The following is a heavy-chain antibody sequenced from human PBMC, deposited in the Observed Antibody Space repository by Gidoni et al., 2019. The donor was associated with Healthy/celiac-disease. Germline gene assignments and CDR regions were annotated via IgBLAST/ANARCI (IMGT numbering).Heavy chain of an antibody. J-gene: IGHJ2*01. CDR2: IYHSGST. D-gene: IGHD6-13*01. V-gene: IGHV4-38-2*02. CDR3: ARDGYSSSWYFDL. CDR1: GYSISSGYY. Sequence: QVQLQESGPGLVKPSETLSLTCAVSGYSISSGYYWGWIRQPPGKGLEWIGSIYHSGSTYYNPSLKIRVTISVDTSKNQFSLKLSSVTAADTAVYYCARDGYSSSWYFDLWGRGTLVTVSS.